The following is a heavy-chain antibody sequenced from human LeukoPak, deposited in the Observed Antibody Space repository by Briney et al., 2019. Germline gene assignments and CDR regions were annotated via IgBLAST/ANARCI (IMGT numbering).Heavy chain of an antibody. CDR3: ARVTMVRGIIISHFDY. Sequence: GESLKISCKGSGYSLTSYWIGWVRQMPGKGLEWMGIIYPGDSDTRYSPSFQGQVTISADKSISTAYLQWSSLKASDTTMYYCARVTMVRGIIISHFDYWGQGTLVTASS. J-gene: IGHJ4*02. V-gene: IGHV5-51*01. D-gene: IGHD3-10*01. CDR2: IYPGDSDT. CDR1: GYSLTSYW.